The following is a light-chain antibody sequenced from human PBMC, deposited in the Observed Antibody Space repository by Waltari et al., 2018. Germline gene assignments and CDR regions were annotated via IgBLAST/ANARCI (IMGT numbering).Light chain of an antibody. V-gene: IGKV3-20*01. CDR2: DAV. J-gene: IGKJ4*01. CDR3: HQYAAAPLT. Sequence: ENVLTQSPGTLSLSPGERATVSCWASHSVGRDVVAWFQKKVGQAPRILSYDAVTRATGVPERFSGSGTGTDVSLTISGLEPEDSAVYYCHQYAAAPLTFGGGTKVEI. CDR1: HSVGRDV.